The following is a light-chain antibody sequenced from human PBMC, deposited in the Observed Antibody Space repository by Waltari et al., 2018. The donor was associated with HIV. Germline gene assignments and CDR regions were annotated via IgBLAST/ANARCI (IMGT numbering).Light chain of an antibody. CDR3: QQNYSNPLT. Sequence: DIVMTQSPDSLAVSLGERATINCKSSPSVLYSSNNKNYLAWYQQKPGQPPKLLIYWASTRESGVSDRFSGSGSGTDLTLTITSLQAEDVAVYYCQQNYSNPLTFGGGTKVEIK. V-gene: IGKV4-1*01. CDR2: WAS. CDR1: PSVLYSSNNKNY. J-gene: IGKJ4*01.